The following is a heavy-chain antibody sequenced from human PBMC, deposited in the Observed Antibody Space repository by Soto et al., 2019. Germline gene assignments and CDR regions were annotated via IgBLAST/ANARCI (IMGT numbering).Heavy chain of an antibody. CDR1: GFTFTSYA. Sequence: EVQLLESGGGLVQPGGSLRLSCAASGFTFTSYAMSWVRQAPGKGLEWFSTISAGGTYYADSVKGRFTISRDNSKNTVFLQMNSLRAEDTAVYYCAKGTAAPEIRWGQGTLVTVSS. CDR2: ISAGGT. CDR3: AKGTAAPEIR. J-gene: IGHJ4*02. V-gene: IGHV3-23*01. D-gene: IGHD6-25*01.